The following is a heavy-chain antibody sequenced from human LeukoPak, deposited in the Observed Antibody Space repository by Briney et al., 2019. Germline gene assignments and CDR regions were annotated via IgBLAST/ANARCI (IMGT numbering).Heavy chain of an antibody. V-gene: IGHV3-30*18. J-gene: IGHJ4*02. Sequence: GGSLRLSCAASEFTFSRYAMHWVRKAPGKGLEWLAIISYDGTKTYYADSVKGRFTISRDNSKNILYLQMNSPRTEGTGLYYCAKDNGKWDFLALFDHWGQGAHVIVS. CDR1: EFTFSRYA. CDR2: ISYDGTKT. D-gene: IGHD1-14*01. CDR3: AKDNGKWDFLALFDH.